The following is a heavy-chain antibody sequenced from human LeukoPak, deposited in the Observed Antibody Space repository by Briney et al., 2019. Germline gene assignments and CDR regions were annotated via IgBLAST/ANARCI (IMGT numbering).Heavy chain of an antibody. D-gene: IGHD5-12*01. CDR2: MNPNSGNT. J-gene: IGHJ4*02. Sequence: ASVTVSFKASGYTFTSYDINWVRQAPGQGLEWMGWMNPNSGNTGYAQKFQGRVTMTRNTSISTAYMELSSLRSEDTAVYYCARGSGYSGYDVDYWGQGTLVTVSS. V-gene: IGHV1-8*01. CDR3: ARGSGYSGYDVDY. CDR1: GYTFTSYD.